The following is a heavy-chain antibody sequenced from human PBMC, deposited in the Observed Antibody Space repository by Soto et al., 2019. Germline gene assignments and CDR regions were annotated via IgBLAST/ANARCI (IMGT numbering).Heavy chain of an antibody. D-gene: IGHD3-10*01. CDR1: GFTFSSYA. J-gene: IGHJ4*02. Sequence: GGSLRLSCAASGFTFSSYAMSWVRQAPGKGLEWVSAISGSGGSTYYADSVKGRFTISRDNSKNTLYLQMNSLRAEDTAVYYCASLTGSGSSPFDYWGQGTLVTVSS. V-gene: IGHV3-23*01. CDR3: ASLTGSGSSPFDY. CDR2: ISGSGGST.